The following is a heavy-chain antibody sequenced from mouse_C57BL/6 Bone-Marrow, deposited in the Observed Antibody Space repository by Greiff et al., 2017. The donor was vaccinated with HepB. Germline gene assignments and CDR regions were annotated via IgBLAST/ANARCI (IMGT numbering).Heavy chain of an antibody. Sequence: VQLQQSGAELVKPGASVKLSCTASGFNINDYYMHWVKQRTEQGLEWIGKIDPEDGETKYAAKFQGKATITADTSSNTAYLQLSSLTSEDAAVYYCALRGYYFDYWGQGTTLTVSS. CDR2: IDPEDGET. V-gene: IGHV14-2*01. D-gene: IGHD1-1*01. CDR3: ALRGYYFDY. CDR1: GFNINDYY. J-gene: IGHJ2*01.